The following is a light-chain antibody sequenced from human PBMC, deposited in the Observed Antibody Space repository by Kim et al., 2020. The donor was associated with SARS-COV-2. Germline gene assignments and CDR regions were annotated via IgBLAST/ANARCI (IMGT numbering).Light chain of an antibody. CDR2: YDR. CDR1: NIGGHS. V-gene: IGLV3-21*01. CDR3: QVWDTDTDHYV. Sequence: APGQTARITRGGNNIGGHSVHWYQQKPGQAPVLVMYYDRDRPSGIPERFSGSKSANTATLTISRVEAGDEADYYCQVWDTDTDHYVFGTGTKVTVL. J-gene: IGLJ1*01.